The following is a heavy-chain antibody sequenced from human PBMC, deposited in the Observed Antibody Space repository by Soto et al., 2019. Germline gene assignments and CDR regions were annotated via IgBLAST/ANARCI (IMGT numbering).Heavy chain of an antibody. J-gene: IGHJ4*02. Sequence: QVQLVESGGGVVQPGRSLGLSCTASGFTFSNYAMHWVRQAPGKGLEWVAVVWYDGGNNYYADSVKGRFTISRDNSDNILYLPMNSPRVEDTAVYYWARGGAGRYMYYFDYWGQGTLGTVAS. V-gene: IGHV3-33*01. CDR1: GFTFSNYA. CDR2: VWYDGGNN. CDR3: ARGGAGRYMYYFDY. D-gene: IGHD1-26*01.